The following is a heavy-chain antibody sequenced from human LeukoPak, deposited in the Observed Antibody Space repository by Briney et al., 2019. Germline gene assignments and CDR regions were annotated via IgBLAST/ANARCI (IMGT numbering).Heavy chain of an antibody. D-gene: IGHD5-24*01. Sequence: GGSLRLSCAASGFTFSSYAMHWVRQAPGKGLEWVAVISYDGSNKYYADSVKGRFTISRDNSKNTLYLQMNSLRAEDTAAYYCARGEMGRTRDYFDYWGQGTLVTVSS. J-gene: IGHJ4*02. CDR2: ISYDGSNK. CDR1: GFTFSSYA. V-gene: IGHV3-30-3*01. CDR3: ARGEMGRTRDYFDY.